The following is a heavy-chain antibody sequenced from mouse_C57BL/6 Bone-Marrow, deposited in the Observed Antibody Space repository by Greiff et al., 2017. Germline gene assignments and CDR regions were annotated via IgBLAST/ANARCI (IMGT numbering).Heavy chain of an antibody. V-gene: IGHV3-8*01. J-gene: IGHJ2*01. D-gene: IGHD1-1*01. Sequence: EVQGVESGPGLAKPSQTLSLTCSVTGYSITSDYWNWIRKFPGNKLEYMGYISYSGSTYYNPSLKSRIPITRDTSTYQYYLQLNSVTTEDTAADYCERNYCGRGYFDYWGQGTTLTVSS. CDR3: ERNYCGRGYFDY. CDR2: ISYSGST. CDR1: GYSITSDY.